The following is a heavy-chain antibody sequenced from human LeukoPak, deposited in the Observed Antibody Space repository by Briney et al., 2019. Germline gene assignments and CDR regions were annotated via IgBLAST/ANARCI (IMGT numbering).Heavy chain of an antibody. D-gene: IGHD1-26*01. CDR3: AREAPGVGATPSGAFDI. CDR2: IYTSGST. J-gene: IGHJ3*02. Sequence: PSETLSLTCTVSGGFISSYYWSWIRQPAGKGLEWIGRIYTSGSTNYNPSLKSRVTMSVDTSKNQFSLKLSSVTAADTAVYYCAREAPGVGATPSGAFDIWGQGTMVTVSS. CDR1: GGFISSYY. V-gene: IGHV4-4*07.